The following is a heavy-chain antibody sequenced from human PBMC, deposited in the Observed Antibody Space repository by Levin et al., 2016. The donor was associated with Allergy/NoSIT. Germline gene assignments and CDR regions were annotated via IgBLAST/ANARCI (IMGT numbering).Heavy chain of an antibody. V-gene: IGHV1-69*13. Sequence: SVKVSCKASGGTFSSYAISWVRQAPGQGLEWMGGIIPIFGTANYAQKFQGRVTITADESTSTAYMELSSLRSEDTAVYYCASMRGRVVVPAAPDYWGQGTLVTVSS. CDR2: IIPIFGTA. J-gene: IGHJ4*02. CDR1: GGTFSSYA. CDR3: ASMRGRVVVPAAPDY. D-gene: IGHD2-2*01.